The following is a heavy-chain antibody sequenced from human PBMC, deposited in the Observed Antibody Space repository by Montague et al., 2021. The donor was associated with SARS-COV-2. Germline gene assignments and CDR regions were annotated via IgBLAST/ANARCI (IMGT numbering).Heavy chain of an antibody. CDR1: GGSISSSSYY. J-gene: IGHJ5*02. CDR2: IYYSGST. CDR3: ARGVTMIVVVMRYNWFDP. Sequence: SETLSLTCTVSGGSISSSSYYWGWIRLPPGKGLEWIGSIYYSGSTYYNPSLKSRVTISVDTSKNQFSLKLSSVTAADTAVYYCARGVTMIVVVMRYNWFDPWGQGTLVTVSS. D-gene: IGHD3-22*01. V-gene: IGHV4-39*01.